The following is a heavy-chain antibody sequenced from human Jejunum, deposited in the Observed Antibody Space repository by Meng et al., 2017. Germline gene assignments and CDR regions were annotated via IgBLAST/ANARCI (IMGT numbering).Heavy chain of an antibody. CDR3: VKFPVVTDGH. Sequence: GESLKISCAASGFSFSNYAMTWVRQAPGKGLEWVSGIGASGGSAYYADSVKGRFIISRDNSKNTVYLQLNSLRAEDTAAYYCVKFPVVTDGHWGQGTLVTVSS. V-gene: IGHV3-23*01. J-gene: IGHJ4*02. CDR1: GFSFSNYA. CDR2: IGASGGSA. D-gene: IGHD5-18*01.